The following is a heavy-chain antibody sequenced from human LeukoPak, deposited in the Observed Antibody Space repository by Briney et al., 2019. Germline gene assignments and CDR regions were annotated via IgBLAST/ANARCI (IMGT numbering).Heavy chain of an antibody. D-gene: IGHD7-27*01. Sequence: GGSLRLSCAASGFTVSSNYMSWVRQAPGKGLEWVSVIYSGGSTYYADSVEGRFTISRDNSKNTLYLQMNSLRAEDTALYYCAKDRPRLGTSPFFYGMDVWGQGTTVTVSS. CDR2: IYSGGST. CDR1: GFTVSSNY. J-gene: IGHJ6*02. CDR3: AKDRPRLGTSPFFYGMDV. V-gene: IGHV3-53*05.